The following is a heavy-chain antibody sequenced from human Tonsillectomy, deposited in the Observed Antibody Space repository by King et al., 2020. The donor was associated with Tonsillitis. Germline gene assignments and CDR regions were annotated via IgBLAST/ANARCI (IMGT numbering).Heavy chain of an antibody. J-gene: IGHJ2*01. Sequence: QLVQSGGGVVQPGRSLRLSCAASGFTFSGYAMHWVRQAPGKGLEWVAVISYDGSNKFYADSVKGRFTISRDNSKNTLYLLMNSLRAEDTAVYYCARDYWLGEMATIGKNWYFDLWGRGTLLTVSS. CDR2: ISYDGSNK. CDR1: GFTFSGYA. V-gene: IGHV3-30*04. CDR3: ARDYWLGEMATIGKNWYFDL. D-gene: IGHD5-24*01.